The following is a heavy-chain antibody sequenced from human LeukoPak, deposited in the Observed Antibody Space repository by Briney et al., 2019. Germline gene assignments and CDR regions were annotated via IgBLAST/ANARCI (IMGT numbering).Heavy chain of an antibody. V-gene: IGHV4-59*01. CDR2: IYYSGST. CDR3: ARDAGCSGGSCYSALDY. J-gene: IGHJ4*02. D-gene: IGHD2-15*01. CDR1: GGSISSYY. Sequence: PSETLSLTCTVSGGSISSYYWSWIRQPPGKGLEWIGNIYYSGSTNYNPSLKSRVTISVDTSKNQFSLKLSSVTAADTAVYYCARDAGCSGGSCYSALDYWGQGTLVTVSS.